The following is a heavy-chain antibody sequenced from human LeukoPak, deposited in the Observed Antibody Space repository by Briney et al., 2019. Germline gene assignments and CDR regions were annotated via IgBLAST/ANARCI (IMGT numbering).Heavy chain of an antibody. J-gene: IGHJ4*02. V-gene: IGHV3-23*01. CDR1: GFTFSTFA. D-gene: IGHD2-8*02. CDR3: ATYRQVLLPFES. CDR2: IFPSGGEI. Sequence: GGSLRLSCAASGFTFSTFAMSWVRQPPGKGLEWVSSIFPSGGEIHYADSVRGRFTISRDNSKSTLSLQMNSLRAEETAIYCCATYRQVLLPFESWGQGTLVTVSS.